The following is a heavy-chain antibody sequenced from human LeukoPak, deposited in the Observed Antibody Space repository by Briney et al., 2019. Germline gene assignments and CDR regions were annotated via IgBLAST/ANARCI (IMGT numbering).Heavy chain of an antibody. CDR3: AKVRSDDFWSGFYGFFDS. J-gene: IGHJ4*02. D-gene: IGHD3-3*01. Sequence: GGSLRLSCAASGFTFSSYAMTWVRQAPGQGLEWVSAISSGGDSTYYAESVKGRFAISRDNSMNTLYLQMKSLRAEDSAVYYCAKVRSDDFWSGFYGFFDSWGQGTLVTVSS. CDR1: GFTFSSYA. V-gene: IGHV3-23*01. CDR2: ISSGGDST.